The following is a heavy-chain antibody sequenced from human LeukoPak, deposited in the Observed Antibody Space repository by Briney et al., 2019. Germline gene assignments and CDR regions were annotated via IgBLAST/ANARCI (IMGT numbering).Heavy chain of an antibody. V-gene: IGHV1-69*13. CDR1: GGTFSRYA. CDR3: AREPYNWNDEGGGDFDAFDI. Sequence: SVKVSCKASGGTFSRYAISWVRQAPGQGLEWMGGISPIFGTVNYAQKFQGRVTITADESTSTAYMEVSSLRSEDTAVYYCAREPYNWNDEGGGDFDAFDIWGQGTMVTVSS. D-gene: IGHD1-1*01. CDR2: ISPIFGTV. J-gene: IGHJ3*02.